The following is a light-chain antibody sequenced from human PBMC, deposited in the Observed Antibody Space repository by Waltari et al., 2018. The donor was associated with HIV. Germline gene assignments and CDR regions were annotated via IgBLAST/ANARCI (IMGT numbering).Light chain of an antibody. CDR3: QSYDSSLSVVV. J-gene: IGLJ2*01. Sequence: QSVLTQPPSVSGAPGQRVTISCTGSSSNIGAGYDVHWYQQLPGTAPKLLIYGNSNRPSGVPDRFSGSTSGTSVSLAITGLQAEDEADYYCQSYDSSLSVVVFGGGTKLTVL. CDR2: GNS. V-gene: IGLV1-40*01. CDR1: SSNIGAGYD.